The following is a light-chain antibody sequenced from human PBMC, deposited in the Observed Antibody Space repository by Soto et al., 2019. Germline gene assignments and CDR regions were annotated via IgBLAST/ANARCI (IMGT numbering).Light chain of an antibody. CDR2: EVS. CDR1: SSDVGSYNL. Sequence: QSALTQPASVSGSPGQSITISSTGTSSDVGSYNLVSWYQQHPGKAPKLMIYEVSKRPSGVSNRFSGSKSGNTASLTISGLQAEDEADYYCCSYAGSSTFLVFGGGTKLTVL. J-gene: IGLJ2*01. CDR3: CSYAGSSTFLV. V-gene: IGLV2-23*02.